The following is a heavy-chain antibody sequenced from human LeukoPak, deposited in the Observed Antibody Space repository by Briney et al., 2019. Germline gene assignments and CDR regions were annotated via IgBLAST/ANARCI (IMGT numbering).Heavy chain of an antibody. V-gene: IGHV1-69*13. D-gene: IGHD3-3*01. CDR1: GGTFSSYA. J-gene: IGHJ2*01. CDR2: IIPIFGTA. Sequence: SVKVSCKASGGTFSSYAISWVRQAPGQGLEWVGGIIPIFGTANYAQKFQGRVTITADESTSTAYMELSSLRSEDTAVYYCASFGRVGWSGEPRYYWYFDLWGRGTLVTVSS. CDR3: ASFGRVGWSGEPRYYWYFDL.